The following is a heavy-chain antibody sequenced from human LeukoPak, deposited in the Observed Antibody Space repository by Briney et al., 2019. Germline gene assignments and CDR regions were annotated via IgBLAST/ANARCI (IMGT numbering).Heavy chain of an antibody. V-gene: IGHV3-48*04. CDR3: ARDPRYCSGGSCYHPQYYYYGMDV. J-gene: IGHJ6*02. CDR1: GFTFSSFS. D-gene: IGHD2-15*01. CDR2: ISSTSSTI. Sequence: GGSLRLSCVASGFTFSSFSMDWVRQAPGKGLEWVSYISSTSSTIYYADSVQGRFTSSRDNAKNSLYLQMNSLTAEDTAVYYCARDPRYCSGGSCYHPQYYYYGMDVWGQGTTVTVSS.